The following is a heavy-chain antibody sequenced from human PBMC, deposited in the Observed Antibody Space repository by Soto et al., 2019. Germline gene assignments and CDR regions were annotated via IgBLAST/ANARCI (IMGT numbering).Heavy chain of an antibody. D-gene: IGHD6-19*01. CDR3: ARDADASGWYHYGMDV. J-gene: IGHJ6*02. V-gene: IGHV3-7*01. Sequence: GGSLRLSCAASGFTPSIYWMNWVRHAPGKGLEWVANIKQDGSEKYYVDSVKGRFIISRDNAKKALYLQMNSLRAEDTAVYYCARDADASGWYHYGMDVWGQGTMVTVSS. CDR1: GFTPSIYW. CDR2: IKQDGSEK.